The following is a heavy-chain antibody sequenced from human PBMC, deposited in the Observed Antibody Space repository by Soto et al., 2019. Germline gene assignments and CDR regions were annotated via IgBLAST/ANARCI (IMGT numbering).Heavy chain of an antibody. J-gene: IGHJ4*02. Sequence: PWGSPRLSRFTPWFTLSTYTLGGARPGPGKGLQWVSTIFSGGVSTEYAGSVAGRFSISRDNSKNMVYLQMNSLGVDDTAVYYCARDRQPDGIWTFDYWGRGVLVTVSS. CDR2: IFSGGVST. CDR3: ARDRQPDGIWTFDY. V-gene: IGHV3-23*01. CDR1: WFTLSTYT. D-gene: IGHD2-15*01.